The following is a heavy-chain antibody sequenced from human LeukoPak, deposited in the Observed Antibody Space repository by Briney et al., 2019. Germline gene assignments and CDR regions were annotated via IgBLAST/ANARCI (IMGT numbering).Heavy chain of an antibody. CDR1: GGSISSYY. CDR2: IYYSGST. V-gene: IGHV4-59*01. D-gene: IGHD3-10*01. J-gene: IGHJ5*02. CDR3: ARVFYGSGSYVDP. Sequence: SETLSLTCTVSGGSISSYYWSWIRQPPGKGLEWIGYIYYSGSTNYNPSLKGRVTISVDTSKNQFSLKLSSVTAADTAVYYCARVFYGSGSYVDPWGQGTLVTVSS.